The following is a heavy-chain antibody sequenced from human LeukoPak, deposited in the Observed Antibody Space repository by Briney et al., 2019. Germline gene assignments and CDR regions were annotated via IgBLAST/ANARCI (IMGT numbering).Heavy chain of an antibody. CDR1: GGSISSSNW. V-gene: IGHV4-4*02. D-gene: IGHD3-22*01. J-gene: IGHJ3*02. CDR2: IYHSGST. CDR3: ASYDSSGYYYVNAFDI. Sequence: SGTLSLTCAVSGGSISSSNWWSWVRQPPGKGLEWIGEIYHSGSTNYNPSPKSRVTISVDKSKNQFSLKLSSVTAADTAVYYCASYDSSGYYYVNAFDIWGQGTMVTVSS.